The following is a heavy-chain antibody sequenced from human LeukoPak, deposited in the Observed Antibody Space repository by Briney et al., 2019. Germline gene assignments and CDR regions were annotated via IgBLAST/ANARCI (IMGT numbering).Heavy chain of an antibody. CDR2: INPNSGGT. CDR1: GYTFTAYY. D-gene: IGHD4-17*01. J-gene: IGHJ3*02. CDR3: ARVDTTTVTTYGAFDI. V-gene: IGHV1-2*02. Sequence: ASVKVSCKASGYTFTAYYIHWVRRSPGQGLEWMGWINPNSGGTESAQKFQGRVTMTRDTSISTAYMELSRLRSDDTAMYYCARVDTTTVTTYGAFDIWGQGTMVTVPS.